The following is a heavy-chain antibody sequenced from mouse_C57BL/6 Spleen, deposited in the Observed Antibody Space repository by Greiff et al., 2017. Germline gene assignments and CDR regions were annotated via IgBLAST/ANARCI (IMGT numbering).Heavy chain of an antibody. J-gene: IGHJ1*03. Sequence: QVHVKQSGAELVKPGASVKISCKASGYAFSSYWMNWVKQRPGKGLEWIGQIYPGDGDTNYNGKFKGKATLTADKSSSTAYMQLSSLTSEDSAVYFCAPYDYDEGYFDVWGTGTTVTVSS. CDR3: APYDYDEGYFDV. CDR1: GYAFSSYW. D-gene: IGHD2-4*01. CDR2: IYPGDGDT. V-gene: IGHV1-80*01.